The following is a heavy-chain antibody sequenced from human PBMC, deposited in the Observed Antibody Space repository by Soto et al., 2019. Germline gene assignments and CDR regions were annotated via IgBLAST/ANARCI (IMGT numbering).Heavy chain of an antibody. D-gene: IGHD3-9*01. J-gene: IGHJ3*02. CDR3: AREGSTGFTDGFDI. CDR2: VSNTATT. CDR1: GASIINYY. Sequence: SETLSLTCTVSGASIINYYWAWIRQSPGEGLESIGYVSNTATTTYNPSLKNRVTMSVDTSNNQFSLKLSSVTAADTAVYYCAREGSTGFTDGFDIWGQGTMVTVS. V-gene: IGHV4-59*01.